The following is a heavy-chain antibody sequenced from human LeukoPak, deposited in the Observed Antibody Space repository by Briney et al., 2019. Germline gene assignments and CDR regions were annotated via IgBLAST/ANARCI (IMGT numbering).Heavy chain of an antibody. D-gene: IGHD1-26*01. CDR2: IYPGDSDT. V-gene: IGHV5-51*01. Sequence: RGESLKISCKGSGYSFTSYWIGWVRQMPGKGLEWMGIIYPGDSDTRYSPSFQGQVTISADKSISTAYLQWSSLKASDTAMYYCARRGESYCVGDAFDIWGQGTMVTVSS. CDR1: GYSFTSYW. CDR3: ARRGESYCVGDAFDI. J-gene: IGHJ3*02.